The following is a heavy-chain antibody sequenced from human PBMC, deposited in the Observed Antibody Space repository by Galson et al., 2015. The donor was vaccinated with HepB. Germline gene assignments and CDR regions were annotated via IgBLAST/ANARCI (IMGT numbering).Heavy chain of an antibody. CDR3: ARTIIFSAPALDAFDI. J-gene: IGHJ3*02. Sequence: SLRLSSADSGFTFRSSSMHWVRQAPGKGLEGVSSGYRSGNHRYYADSLKGRFIVSRDNAQNSLSLQMNSLRAEDTAVYYCARTIIFSAPALDAFDIWGQGTTVTVSS. CDR1: GFTFRSSS. V-gene: IGHV3-21*01. D-gene: IGHD3-3*01. CDR2: GYRSGNHR.